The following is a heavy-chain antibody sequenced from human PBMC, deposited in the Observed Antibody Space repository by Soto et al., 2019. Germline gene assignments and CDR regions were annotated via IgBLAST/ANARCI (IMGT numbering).Heavy chain of an antibody. CDR2: INPNSGGT. J-gene: IGHJ4*02. V-gene: IGHV1-2*04. CDR3: ARSVAPNGPFDY. Sequence: ASVKVSCKASGYTFTGYYMHWGRQAPGQGLEWMGWINPNSGGTNYAQKFQGWVTMNRDQSIRTAYIELSRLRSYRTAVSYFARSVAPNGPFDYWGQGTLVTVSS. D-gene: IGHD5-12*01. CDR1: GYTFTGYY.